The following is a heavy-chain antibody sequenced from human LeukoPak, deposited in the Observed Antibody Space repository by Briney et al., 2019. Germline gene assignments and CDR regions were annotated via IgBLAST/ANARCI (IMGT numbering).Heavy chain of an antibody. D-gene: IGHD3-22*01. J-gene: IGHJ4*02. CDR2: IHSSGNT. V-gene: IGHV4-4*09. CDR3: ARGYFDTSGYSNPFDF. Sequence: PPETLSLTCTVSGASIGNYYWSWIRQTPKKGLEWIGCIHSSGNTSYNPSLKSRVTISIDTSKNQFSLELISVTAADTAVYFCARGYFDTSGYSNPFDFWGQGTLVTVSS. CDR1: GASIGNYY.